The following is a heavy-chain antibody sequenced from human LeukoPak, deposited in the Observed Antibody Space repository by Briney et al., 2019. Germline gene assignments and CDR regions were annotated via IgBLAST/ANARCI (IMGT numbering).Heavy chain of an antibody. J-gene: IGHJ4*02. D-gene: IGHD1-26*01. V-gene: IGHV3-30*18. CDR3: AKGFGPTEYSGSHY. Sequence: GGSLRLSCAASGFTFSNFGMHWVRQAPGKGLEWVAVISYDGKNEYYTDPVKGRFTISRDNSKNTLYLQMSSLRAEDTAVYYCAKGFGPTEYSGSHYWGQGTLVTVSS. CDR2: ISYDGKNE. CDR1: GFTFSNFG.